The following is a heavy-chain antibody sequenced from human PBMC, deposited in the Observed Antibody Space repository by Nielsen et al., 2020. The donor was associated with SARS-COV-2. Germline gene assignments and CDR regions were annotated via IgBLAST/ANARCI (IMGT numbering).Heavy chain of an antibody. CDR1: GDSVSSHDW. V-gene: IGHV4-4*01. CDR3: ARGDLVVVPSPLLGLGPIFYYFCLDV. J-gene: IGHJ6*03. CDR2: VSHSGST. D-gene: IGHD2-2*02. Sequence: GSLRLSCAVSGDSVSSHDWWTWVRQSPGKGLEWLGEVSHSGSTNYNPSLKSRVTLSMDKSKNQFSLRLTSVSAADTAVYFCARGDLVVVPSPLLGLGPIFYYFCLDVWGKGTTVIVSS.